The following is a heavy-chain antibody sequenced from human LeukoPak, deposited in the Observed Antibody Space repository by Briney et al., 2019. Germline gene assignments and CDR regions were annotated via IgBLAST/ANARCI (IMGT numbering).Heavy chain of an antibody. CDR1: GFTVSGNY. CDR3: TTDLAAMIRAVDH. Sequence: GGSLRLSCAASGFTVSGNYIIWVRQAPGKGLEWVGRIKSKTDGGTTDYTAPVKGRFTISRDDSKNTLYLQMNSLKTEDTAVYYCTTDLAAMIRAVDHWGQGTLVTVSS. V-gene: IGHV3-15*01. CDR2: IKSKTDGGTT. J-gene: IGHJ4*02. D-gene: IGHD5-18*01.